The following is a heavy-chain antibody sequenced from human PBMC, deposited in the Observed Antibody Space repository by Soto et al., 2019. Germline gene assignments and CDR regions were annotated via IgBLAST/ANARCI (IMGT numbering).Heavy chain of an antibody. V-gene: IGHV1-18*04. CDR2: ISAYNGNT. CDR3: ATNRLAMVRGVIITESYYYYGMDV. J-gene: IGHJ6*02. D-gene: IGHD3-10*01. Sequence: ASVKVSCKASGYTFTSYGISWVRQAPGQGLEWMGWISAYNGNTNYAQKLQSRVTMTTDTSTSTAYMELRSLRSDDTAVYYCATNRLAMVRGVIITESYYYYGMDVWGQGTTVTVSS. CDR1: GYTFTSYG.